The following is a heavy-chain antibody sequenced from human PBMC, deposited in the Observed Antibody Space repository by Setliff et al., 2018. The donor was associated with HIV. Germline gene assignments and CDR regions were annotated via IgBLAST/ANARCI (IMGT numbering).Heavy chain of an antibody. CDR1: GGSISNDNSF. Sequence: SETLSLTCTVSGGSISNDNSFWSWIRQPAGKGLEWTGRIYKSGSTDYNPSLKSRVTILVDASKNQYSLRLSSVTAADTAVYYCAREGGAYSGNPSDFWGQGTLVTVSS. CDR2: IYKSGST. D-gene: IGHD1-26*01. V-gene: IGHV4-61*02. CDR3: AREGGAYSGNPSDF. J-gene: IGHJ4*02.